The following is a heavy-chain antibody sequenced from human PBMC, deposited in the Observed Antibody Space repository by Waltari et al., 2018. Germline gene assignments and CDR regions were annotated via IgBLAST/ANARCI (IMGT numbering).Heavy chain of an antibody. D-gene: IGHD7-27*01. CDR3: AREPNTSLHGMDV. V-gene: IGHV3-33*01. Sequence: QVQLVESGGGVVQPGRSLRLSCAASGFTFSTYGMHWVRQAPGKGLEWVAVILYDGVSKSHADSVKGLFTISRDNSKNTLYLEMNSLRAEDTAVYYCAREPNTSLHGMDVWGQGTTVTVSS. J-gene: IGHJ6*02. CDR1: GFTFSTYG. CDR2: ILYDGVSK.